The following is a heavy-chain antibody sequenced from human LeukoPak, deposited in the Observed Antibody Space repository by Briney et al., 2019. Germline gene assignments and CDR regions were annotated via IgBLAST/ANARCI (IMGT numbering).Heavy chain of an antibody. Sequence: PGGSLRLSCAASGFTFSSYGMHWVRQAPGKGLDWVAVISYDGSNKYYVDSVKGRFTISRDNSKNMLYLQMNSLRAEDTAVYYCAKSGSGGSGSYYFDYWGQGTLVTVSS. CDR1: GFTFSSYG. J-gene: IGHJ4*02. CDR3: AKSGSGGSGSYYFDY. D-gene: IGHD3-10*01. V-gene: IGHV3-30*18. CDR2: ISYDGSNK.